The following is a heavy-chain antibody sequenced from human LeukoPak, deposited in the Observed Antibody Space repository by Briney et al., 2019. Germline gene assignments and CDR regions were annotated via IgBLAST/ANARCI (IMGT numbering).Heavy chain of an antibody. D-gene: IGHD3-10*01. CDR2: IYYSGST. J-gene: IGHJ6*03. CDR3: ARVAKHFRGGLSFYFMDV. V-gene: IGHV4-59*01. CDR1: GGSIINYY. Sequence: SETLSLTCTVSGGSIINYYWTWIRQPPGKGLEWIGDIYYSGSTNYNPSLNSRVTISVDTSKKQFSLKLTSVIAADTAVYYCARVAKHFRGGLSFYFMDVWGIGTTVTISS.